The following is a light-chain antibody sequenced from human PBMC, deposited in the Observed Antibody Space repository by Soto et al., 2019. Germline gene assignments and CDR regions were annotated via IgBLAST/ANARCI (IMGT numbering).Light chain of an antibody. CDR2: EVN. Sequence: QSALTQPPSASGSPGQSVTISCTGTSSAVAGYNYVSWYQQHPGKAPKLMIYEVNKRPSGVPDRFSGSKSGNTASLTISGLQAEDEADYYCCSYAGSYTFVVFGGGTKLTVL. J-gene: IGLJ2*01. CDR1: SSAVAGYNY. V-gene: IGLV2-8*01. CDR3: CSYAGSYTFVV.